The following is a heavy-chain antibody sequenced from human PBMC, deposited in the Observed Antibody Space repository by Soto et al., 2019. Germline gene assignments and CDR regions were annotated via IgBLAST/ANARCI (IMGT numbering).Heavy chain of an antibody. J-gene: IGHJ4*01. D-gene: IGHD3-9*01. CDR2: ISYDGSNK. CDR3: ACWGAIASPGYDGSQAPYAY. CDR1: GFIISSYG. Sequence: QVQLVESGGGVVQPGRSLRLSCAASGFIISSYGMHWVRQAPGKGLEWLAVISYDGSNKFYGDSVKGRFTISRDNSKNSLYLQVNSLTPADTAVYYCACWGAIASPGYDGSQAPYAYWWQGTLVTVSS. V-gene: IGHV3-30*03.